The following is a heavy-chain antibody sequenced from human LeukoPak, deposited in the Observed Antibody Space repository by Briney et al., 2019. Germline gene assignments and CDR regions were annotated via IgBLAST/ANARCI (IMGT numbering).Heavy chain of an antibody. Sequence: SETLSLTCAVYGGSFSGYYWGWIRQPPGKGLEWIGEINHSGSTNYNPSLKSRVTISVDTSKNQFSLKLSSVTAADTAVYYCARGGFGFGELVPSDWFDPWGQGTLVTVSS. V-gene: IGHV4-34*01. J-gene: IGHJ5*02. D-gene: IGHD3-10*01. CDR3: ARGGFGFGELVPSDWFDP. CDR2: INHSGST. CDR1: GGSFSGYY.